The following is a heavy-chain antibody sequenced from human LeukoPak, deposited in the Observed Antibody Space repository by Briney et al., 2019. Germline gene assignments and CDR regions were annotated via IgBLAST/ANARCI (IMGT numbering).Heavy chain of an antibody. D-gene: IGHD6-19*01. J-gene: IGHJ6*02. V-gene: IGHV3-73*01. CDR3: TRHPEHEAVAGGYYYYGMDV. CDR2: IRSKANSYAT. CDR1: GVTFSGSA. Sequence: GGSLRLSCAASGVTFSGSAMHWVRQASGKGLEWVGRIRSKANSYATAYAASVKGRFTISRDDSKNTAYLQMNSLKTEDTAVYYCTRHPEHEAVAGGYYYYGMDVWGQGTTVTVSS.